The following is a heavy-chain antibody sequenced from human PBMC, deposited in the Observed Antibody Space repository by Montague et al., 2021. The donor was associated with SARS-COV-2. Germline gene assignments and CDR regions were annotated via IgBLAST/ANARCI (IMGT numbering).Heavy chain of an antibody. CDR1: GGSFGDDH. V-gene: IGHV4-34*01. J-gene: IGHJ4*02. D-gene: IGHD3-22*01. Sequence: SETLSLTCAVYGGSFGDDHWSWIRQPPGKGLEWIGNISQSGRTNYNPPLKSRVTISVDTSKNQFSLKPTSVTAADTGLYFCARGHLSVSMIVVVFTSASYYFDYWGQGAQVTVSS. CDR3: ARGHLSVSMIVVVFTSASYYFDY. CDR2: ISQSGRT.